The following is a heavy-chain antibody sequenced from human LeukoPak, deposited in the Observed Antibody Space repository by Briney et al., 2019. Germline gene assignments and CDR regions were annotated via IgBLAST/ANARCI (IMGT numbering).Heavy chain of an antibody. CDR2: INPNSGGT. J-gene: IGHJ4*02. Sequence: ASVKVSCKASGYTFTTYYLHWVRQAPGQGLEWMGWINPNSGGTNYAQKFQGRVTMTRDTSISTAYVDLSRLASDDTAVYYCVRGDFDYRGQGTLVTVSS. CDR3: VRGDFDY. V-gene: IGHV1-2*02. CDR1: GYTFTTYY.